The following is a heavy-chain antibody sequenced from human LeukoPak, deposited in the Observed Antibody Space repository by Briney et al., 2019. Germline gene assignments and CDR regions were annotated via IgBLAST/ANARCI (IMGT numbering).Heavy chain of an antibody. Sequence: SETLSLTCTVSGGTIGTYYWSWIRQPAGKELEWIGRIFTTGGANYNPSLKSRVTMSLDTSKNLFSLKLNSVAAADTAVYYCVRDGPSWGLLWGQGALVTVSS. CDR2: IFTTGGA. CDR1: GGTIGTYY. D-gene: IGHD7-27*01. CDR3: VRDGPSWGLL. V-gene: IGHV4-4*07. J-gene: IGHJ4*02.